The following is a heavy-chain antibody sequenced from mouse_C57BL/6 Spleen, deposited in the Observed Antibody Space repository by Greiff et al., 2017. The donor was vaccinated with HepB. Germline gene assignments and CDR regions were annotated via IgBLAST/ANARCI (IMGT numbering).Heavy chain of an antibody. CDR3: ARRGIYYYGSSSWFAY. CDR1: GYTFTDYN. CDR2: INPNNGGT. Sequence: EVQLQQSGPELVKPGASVKMSCKASGYTFTDYNMHWVKQSHGKSLEWIGYINPNNGGTSYNQKFKGKATLTVNKSSSTAYMELRSLTSEDSAVYYCARRGIYYYGSSSWFAYWGQGTLVTVSA. V-gene: IGHV1-22*01. D-gene: IGHD1-1*01. J-gene: IGHJ3*01.